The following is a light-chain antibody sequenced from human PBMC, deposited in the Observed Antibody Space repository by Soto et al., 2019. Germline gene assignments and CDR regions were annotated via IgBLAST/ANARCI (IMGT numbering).Light chain of an antibody. J-gene: IGLJ2*01. V-gene: IGLV2-23*02. CDR3: CSYAGSSTFLV. CDR1: SSDVGSYNL. Sequence: QSVLTQPASVSGSPGQSITIPCTGTSSDVGSYNLVSWYQHHPRKAPKLMIYEVSKRPSGISNRFSGSKSGNTASLTISGLQAEDEADYYCCSYAGSSTFLVFGGGTQLTVL. CDR2: EVS.